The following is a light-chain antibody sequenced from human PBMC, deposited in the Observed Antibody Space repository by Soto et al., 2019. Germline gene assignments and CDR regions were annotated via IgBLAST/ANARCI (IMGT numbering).Light chain of an antibody. J-gene: IGLJ1*01. V-gene: IGLV2-14*01. Sequence: QSALTQPASVSGSPGQSITISCTGTSSDVGGYNYVSWYQQHPGKAPKHMIYDVSNRPSGVSNRFSGSKSGNTASLTISGLQAEDEADYYCSSYTSSSTPYVFGTGTKVTVL. CDR1: SSDVGGYNY. CDR3: SSYTSSSTPYV. CDR2: DVS.